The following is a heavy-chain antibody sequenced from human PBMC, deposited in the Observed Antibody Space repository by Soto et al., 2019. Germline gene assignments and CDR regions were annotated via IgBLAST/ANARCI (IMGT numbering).Heavy chain of an antibody. D-gene: IGHD2-15*01. CDR2: IYYSGST. CDR3: ARWVVVAATVRWFDP. V-gene: IGHV4-31*03. CDR1: GGSISSGGYY. Sequence: SETLSLTCTVSGGSISSGGYYWSWIRQHPGKGLEWIGYIYYSGSTYYNPSLKSRVTISVDTSKNQFSLKLSSVTAADTAVYYCARWVVVAATVRWFDPWGQGTLVTVSS. J-gene: IGHJ5*02.